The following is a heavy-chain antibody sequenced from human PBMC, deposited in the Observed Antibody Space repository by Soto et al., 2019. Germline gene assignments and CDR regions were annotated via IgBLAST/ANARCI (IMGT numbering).Heavy chain of an antibody. CDR3: ARSHPGHITIFGVVIFNWFDP. D-gene: IGHD3-3*01. Sequence: SETLSLTCIVSGGSINSSGYYWGWIRQPPGKGLEWIGNIYYSGSTYYNPSLKSRVTISVDTSKNQFSLKLSSVTAADTAVYYCARSHPGHITIFGVVIFNWFDPWGQGTLVTVSS. CDR1: GGSINSSGYY. V-gene: IGHV4-39*01. J-gene: IGHJ5*02. CDR2: IYYSGST.